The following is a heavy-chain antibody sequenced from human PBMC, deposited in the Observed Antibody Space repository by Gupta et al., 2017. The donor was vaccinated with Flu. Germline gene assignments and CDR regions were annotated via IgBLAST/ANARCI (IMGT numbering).Heavy chain of an antibody. CDR1: GGTFSSYA. CDR2: IIPIFGTA. J-gene: IGHJ5*02. CDR3: ARDPSVYRYDFWSGYQTLPLNWFDP. V-gene: IGHV1-69*01. D-gene: IGHD3-3*01. Sequence: QVQLVQSGAEVKKPGSSVKVSCKASGGTFSSYAISWVRQAPGQGLEWMGGIIPIFGTANYAQKFQGRVTITADESTSTAYMELSSLRSEDTAVYYCARDPSVYRYDFWSGYQTLPLNWFDPWGQGTLVTVSS.